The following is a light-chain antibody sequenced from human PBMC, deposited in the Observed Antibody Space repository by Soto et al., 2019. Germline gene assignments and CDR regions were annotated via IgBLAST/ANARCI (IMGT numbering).Light chain of an antibody. CDR1: QSISSW. CDR3: QQYNTFWT. J-gene: IGKJ1*01. V-gene: IGKV1-5*01. Sequence: DIQMTQSPSTLSASVGYRLTITCRASQSISSWLAWYQQKPGKAPKLLIYDASSLESGVPSRVSGSGSGTEFTLTISSLQPDDFATYYCQQYNTFWTFGPGTTGDIK. CDR2: DAS.